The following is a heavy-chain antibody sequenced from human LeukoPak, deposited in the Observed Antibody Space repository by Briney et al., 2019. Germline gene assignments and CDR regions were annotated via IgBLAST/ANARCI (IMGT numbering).Heavy chain of an antibody. CDR2: IIPIFGTA. Sequence: ASVKVSCKASGGTFSSYAISWVRQAPGQGLEWMGGIIPIFGTANYAQKFQGRVTITADESTSTAYMELSSLRSEDTAVYYCARELQDHYDSSGYLGPRDAFDIWGQGTMVTVSS. D-gene: IGHD3-22*01. CDR1: GGTFSSYA. CDR3: ARELQDHYDSSGYLGPRDAFDI. V-gene: IGHV1-69*13. J-gene: IGHJ3*02.